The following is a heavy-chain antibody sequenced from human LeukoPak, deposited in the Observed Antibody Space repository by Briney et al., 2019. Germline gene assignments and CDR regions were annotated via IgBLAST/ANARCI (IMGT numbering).Heavy chain of an antibody. J-gene: IGHJ4*02. CDR3: AKRGNIVVGYFDY. V-gene: IGHV3-30-3*02. Sequence: GGSLRLSCAASGFTLSSYAMHWVRQAPGKGLEWVAVISYDGSNKYYPDSVKGRFTVSRDNSKNTLYLQMNSLRAEDTAVYYCAKRGNIVVGYFDYWGQGTLVTVSS. D-gene: IGHD2-2*01. CDR1: GFTLSSYA. CDR2: ISYDGSNK.